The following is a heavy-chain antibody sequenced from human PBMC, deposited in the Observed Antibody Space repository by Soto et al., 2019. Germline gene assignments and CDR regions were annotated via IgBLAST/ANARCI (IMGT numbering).Heavy chain of an antibody. Sequence: SETLSLTCTVSGGSISSYYWSWIRQPPGKGLEWIGYIYYSGSTNYNPSLKSRVTISVDTSKNQFSLKLNSVTATDTAFYYCARRKYSSGFYYFDYWGQGTLVTVSS. V-gene: IGHV4-59*08. CDR3: ARRKYSSGFYYFDY. D-gene: IGHD6-19*01. CDR1: GGSISSYY. J-gene: IGHJ4*02. CDR2: IYYSGST.